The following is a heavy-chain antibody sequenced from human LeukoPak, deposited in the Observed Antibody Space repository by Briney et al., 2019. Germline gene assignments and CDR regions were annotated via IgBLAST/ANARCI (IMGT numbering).Heavy chain of an antibody. Sequence: SVKVSCKASGGTVSSYAISWVRQAPGAGLEWMGRIVSILGMTHYGQKFQGRVTMTRNTSISTAYMELSSLRSEDAAVYYCARGNYYDSSGYPDYWGQGTLVTVSS. D-gene: IGHD3-22*01. CDR3: ARGNYYDSSGYPDY. V-gene: IGHV1-69*04. J-gene: IGHJ4*02. CDR2: IVSILGMT. CDR1: GGTVSSYA.